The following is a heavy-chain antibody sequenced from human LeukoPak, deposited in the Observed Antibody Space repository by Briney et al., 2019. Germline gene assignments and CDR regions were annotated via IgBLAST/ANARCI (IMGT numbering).Heavy chain of an antibody. CDR3: ARHHWASILGAFDI. V-gene: IGHV4-34*01. J-gene: IGHJ3*02. CDR2: VNHSRST. CDR1: GGSFSGYY. Sequence: SETLSLTCTVYGGSFSGYYWSWLRQPPGKGLEWIGEVNHSRSTNYNPSLKSRVTISVDTSKNQFSLKLTSVTAADTAVYYCARHHWASILGAFDIWGQGTMVTVSS. D-gene: IGHD3-3*01.